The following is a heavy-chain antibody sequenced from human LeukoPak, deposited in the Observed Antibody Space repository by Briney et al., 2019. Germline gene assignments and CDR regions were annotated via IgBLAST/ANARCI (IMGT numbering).Heavy chain of an antibody. CDR1: GYTFTGYY. V-gene: IGHV1-2*02. Sequence: ASVKVSCKASGYTFTGYYMHWVRQAPGQGLEWMGWINPNSGGTNYAQKFQGRVTMTRDTSISTAYMELSRLRSDDTAVYYCARDFSGDSSGYYSRPIDYWGQGTLVTVSS. CDR2: INPNSGGT. CDR3: ARDFSGDSSGYYSRPIDY. J-gene: IGHJ4*02. D-gene: IGHD3-22*01.